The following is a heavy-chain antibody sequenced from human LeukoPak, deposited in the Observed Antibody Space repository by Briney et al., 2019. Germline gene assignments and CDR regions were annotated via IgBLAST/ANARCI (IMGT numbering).Heavy chain of an antibody. D-gene: IGHD6-6*01. V-gene: IGHV4-59*08. Sequence: SETLSLTCSVSGGSVSSYYWSWIRQPPGKGLEGIGYVYHTGSTNYNPSLKSRVTMFEDKSRNQFSLRLYSVTVADTAVYYCARHFAYSSSSYFDYWGQGSLVTVSS. J-gene: IGHJ4*02. CDR2: VYHTGST. CDR3: ARHFAYSSSSYFDY. CDR1: GGSVSSYY.